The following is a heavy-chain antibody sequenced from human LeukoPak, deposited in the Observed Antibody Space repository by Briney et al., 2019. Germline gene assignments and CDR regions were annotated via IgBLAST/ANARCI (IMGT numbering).Heavy chain of an antibody. J-gene: IGHJ3*02. CDR3: ARSGITIFGVVIIPAYDI. Sequence: KSSETLSLTCAVSGGSISSSNWWSWVRQPPGKGLEWIGEIYHSGSTNYNPSLKSRVTISVDTSKNQISLMLASVTAADTAVYYCARSGITIFGVVIIPAYDIWGQGTMVTVSS. CDR1: GGSISSSNW. CDR2: IYHSGST. D-gene: IGHD3-3*01. V-gene: IGHV4-4*02.